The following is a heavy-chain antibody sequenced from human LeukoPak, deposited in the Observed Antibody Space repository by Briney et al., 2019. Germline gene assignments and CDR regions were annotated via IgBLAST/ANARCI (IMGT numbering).Heavy chain of an antibody. CDR3: AREGYYGSGSPPSLYFDY. CDR1: TFTFSNYW. D-gene: IGHD3-10*01. Sequence: PGGSLRLSCAASTFTFSNYWMSWVRQAPGKGLEWVAVTSSDLNVKLYADSVKGRFTISRDNSRSTLYLQMNSLRPEDTAIYYCAREGYYGSGSPPSLYFDYWGQGTLVTVSS. J-gene: IGHJ4*02. CDR2: TSSDLNVK. V-gene: IGHV3-30*03.